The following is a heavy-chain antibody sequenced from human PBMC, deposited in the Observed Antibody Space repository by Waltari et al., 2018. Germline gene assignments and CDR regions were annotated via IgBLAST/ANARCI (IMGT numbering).Heavy chain of an antibody. CDR1: GYTFTDYY. CDR3: ATDQLGEGDY. D-gene: IGHD1-1*01. J-gene: IGHJ4*02. V-gene: IGHV1-69-2*01. Sequence: EVQVVQSGAEVQKPGATVKISCKASGYTFTDYYMHWIQQAPGKGLEWMGRVDPEDGETIYAEKFQDRVTITADTSTDTAYMELSSLRSEDTAVYYCATDQLGEGDYWGQGTLVTVSS. CDR2: VDPEDGET.